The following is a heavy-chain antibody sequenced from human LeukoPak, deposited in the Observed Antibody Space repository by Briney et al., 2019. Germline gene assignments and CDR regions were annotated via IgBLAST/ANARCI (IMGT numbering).Heavy chain of an antibody. CDR1: GYTFTGYY. CDR2: INPNSGGT. D-gene: IGHD3-9*01. J-gene: IGHJ5*02. Sequence: ASVKVSCKASGYTFTGYYMHWARQAPGQGLEWMGWINPNSGGTNYAQKFQGRVTMTRDTSISTAYMELSRLRSDDTAVYYCARADILTGYYIWFDPWGQGTLVTVSS. V-gene: IGHV1-2*02. CDR3: ARADILTGYYIWFDP.